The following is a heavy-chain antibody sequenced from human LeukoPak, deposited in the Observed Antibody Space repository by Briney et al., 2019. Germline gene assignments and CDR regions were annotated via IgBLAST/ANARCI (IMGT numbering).Heavy chain of an antibody. CDR2: ISSSSSYI. CDR1: GFTFSSYS. J-gene: IGHJ4*02. CDR3: ARGAGSSWYLGYYFDY. Sequence: GGSLRLSCAASGFTFSSYSMNCVRQARGKGLEWVSSISSSSSYIYYADSVKGRFTISRDNAKNSLYLQMNSLRAEDTTVYYCARGAGSSWYLGYYFDYWGQGTLVTVSS. D-gene: IGHD6-13*01. V-gene: IGHV3-21*01.